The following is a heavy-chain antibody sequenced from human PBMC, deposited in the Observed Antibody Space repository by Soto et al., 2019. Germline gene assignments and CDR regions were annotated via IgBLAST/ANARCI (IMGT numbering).Heavy chain of an antibody. J-gene: IGHJ4*02. Sequence: SETLSLTCAVYGGSFSGYYWSWIRQPPGKGLEWIGEINHSGSTNYNPSLKSRVTISVDTSKNQFSLKLSSVTAADTAVYYCARGLAAAAPFDYWGQGTLVTVSS. CDR2: INHSGST. V-gene: IGHV4-34*01. CDR3: ARGLAAAAPFDY. CDR1: GGSFSGYY. D-gene: IGHD6-13*01.